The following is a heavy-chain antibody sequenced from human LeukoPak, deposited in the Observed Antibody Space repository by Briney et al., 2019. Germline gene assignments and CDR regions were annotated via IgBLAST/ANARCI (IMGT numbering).Heavy chain of an antibody. Sequence: SETLSLTCTVSGGSINGDYWSWIRQTPGKGLEWIGYIHYSGRTSYNPSLKSRVTISVDTSKNQFSLNLSSVTAADTAVYYCARDVVVVPAAIHYGMDVWGQGTTVTVSS. CDR1: GGSINGDY. D-gene: IGHD2-2*01. CDR2: IHYSGRT. V-gene: IGHV4-59*12. CDR3: ARDVVVVPAAIHYGMDV. J-gene: IGHJ6*02.